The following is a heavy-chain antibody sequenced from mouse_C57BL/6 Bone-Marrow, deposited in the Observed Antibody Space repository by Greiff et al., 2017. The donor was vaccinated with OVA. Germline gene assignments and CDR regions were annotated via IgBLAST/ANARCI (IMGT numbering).Heavy chain of an antibody. V-gene: IGHV1-64*01. D-gene: IGHD3-2*02. CDR2: IHPNSGST. CDR3: ANIDSSVFAY. CDR1: GYTFTSYW. J-gene: IGHJ3*01. Sequence: QVQLQQSGAELVKPGASVKLSCKASGYTFTSYWMHWVKQRPGQGLEWIGMIHPNSGSTNYNEKFKSKATLTVDKSSSTAYIQLSSLTSADAAVYYCANIDSSVFAYWGQGTLVTVSA.